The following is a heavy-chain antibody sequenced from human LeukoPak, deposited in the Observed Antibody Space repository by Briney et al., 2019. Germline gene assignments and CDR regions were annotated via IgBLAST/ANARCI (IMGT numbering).Heavy chain of an antibody. J-gene: IGHJ4*02. V-gene: IGHV1-69-2*01. CDR3: ATGTFRYSGYPSQLPEGY. CDR2: VDPEDGET. CDR1: GYTFTDYY. D-gene: IGHD5-12*01. Sequence: ASVKVSCKVSGYTFTDYYMHWVQQAPGKGLEWIGLVDPEDGETIYAEKFQGRVTITADTSTDTAYMELSSLRSEDTAVYYCATGTFRYSGYPSQLPEGYWGQGTLVTVSS.